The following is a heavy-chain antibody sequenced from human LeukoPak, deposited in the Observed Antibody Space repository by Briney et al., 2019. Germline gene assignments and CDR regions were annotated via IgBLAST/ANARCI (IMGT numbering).Heavy chain of an antibody. D-gene: IGHD6-19*01. CDR1: GFTVSSNH. CDR2: IYSGGST. Sequence: GGSLRLSCAASGFTVSSNHMSWVRQAPGKGLEWVSVIYSGGSTYYADSVKGRFTISRDNSKNTLYLQMNSLRAEDTAVYYCARGRGVGSSSGWVYFDYWGQGTLVTVSS. CDR3: ARGRGVGSSSGWVYFDY. V-gene: IGHV3-66*01. J-gene: IGHJ4*02.